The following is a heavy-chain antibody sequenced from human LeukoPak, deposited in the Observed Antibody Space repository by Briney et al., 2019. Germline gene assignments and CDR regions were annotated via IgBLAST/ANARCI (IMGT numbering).Heavy chain of an antibody. Sequence: GGSLRLSCAASGFTFSNYGMHWVRQAPGKGLEWVADIWYDGTNKYYADSVKDRFTISRDNSRKTLYLQMNGLRAEDTALYYCAKDSGIAVAGTDYWGQGTLVTVSS. CDR1: GFTFSNYG. CDR2: IWYDGTNK. J-gene: IGHJ4*02. CDR3: AKDSGIAVAGTDY. V-gene: IGHV3-33*06. D-gene: IGHD6-13*01.